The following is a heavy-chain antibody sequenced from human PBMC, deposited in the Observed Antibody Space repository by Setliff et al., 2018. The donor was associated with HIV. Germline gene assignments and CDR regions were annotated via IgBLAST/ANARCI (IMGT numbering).Heavy chain of an antibody. CDR3: AVVVPAAMPGGIGWFDP. Sequence: ASVKVSCKASGYTFTSYGINWVRQAPGQGLEWMGWISAYNGNTNYAQKLQGRVTMTTDTSTSTAYMELRSLRSDDTAVYYCAVVVPAAMPGGIGWFDPWGQGTLVTVSS. CDR1: GYTFTSYG. D-gene: IGHD2-2*01. CDR2: ISAYNGNT. J-gene: IGHJ5*02. V-gene: IGHV1-18*01.